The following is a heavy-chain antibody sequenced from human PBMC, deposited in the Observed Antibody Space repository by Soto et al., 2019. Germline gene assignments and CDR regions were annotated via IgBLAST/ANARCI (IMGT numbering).Heavy chain of an antibody. CDR2: ISGSGGST. D-gene: IGHD3-22*01. V-gene: IGHV3-23*01. CDR1: GFTFSSYA. Sequence: EVQLLESGGGLVQPGGFLRLSCAASGFTFSSYAMSWVRQAPGKGLEWVSAISGSGGSTYYADSVKGRFTISRDNSKNTLYLQMNSLRAEDTAVYYCARSGYDSSGYNPTLFFDYWGQGTLVTVSS. CDR3: ARSGYDSSGYNPTLFFDY. J-gene: IGHJ4*02.